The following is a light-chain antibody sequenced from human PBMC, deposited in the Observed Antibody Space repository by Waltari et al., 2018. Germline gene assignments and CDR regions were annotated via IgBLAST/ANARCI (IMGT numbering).Light chain of an antibody. J-gene: IGLJ2*01. Sequence: QLTLTQSPSASAPLGASVRLTCTLSSGHRTYAITWHQLQPKQGPRFWMKVNSDGSQTKGEGVPHRFAGSSAGAERHLAIANHQSEDEADYYGQTWGTGFLGGFGGGTKLTFL. CDR3: QTWGTGFLGG. CDR1: SGHRTYA. V-gene: IGLV4-69*01. CDR2: VNSDGSQ.